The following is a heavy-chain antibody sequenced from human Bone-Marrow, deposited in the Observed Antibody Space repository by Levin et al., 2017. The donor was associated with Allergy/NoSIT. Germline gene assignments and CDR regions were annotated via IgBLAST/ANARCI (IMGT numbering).Heavy chain of an antibody. CDR2: INSDGSAT. CDR1: GFMFSSYW. J-gene: IGHJ6*02. Sequence: GGSLRLSCAASGFMFSSYWMHWVRQAPGTGLVWVSRINSDGSATNYADSVKGRFTISRDNAKNTLYLQMNSLRVEDTAVYYCVDPSYRDYSMVVWGQGAAVTVSS. V-gene: IGHV3-74*01. CDR3: VDPSYRDYSMVV. D-gene: IGHD5-18*01.